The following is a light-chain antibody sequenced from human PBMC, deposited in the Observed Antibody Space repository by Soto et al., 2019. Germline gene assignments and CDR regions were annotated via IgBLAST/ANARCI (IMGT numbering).Light chain of an antibody. Sequence: EIVLTQSPGTLSLSPGERATLSCRASQSVSSIYLAWYQQKPGQAPRLLIYGASSRATGIPDRFSGSGSGTDFTLTISSLEPEDFAVYYCQQSGSSPPYTFGQGTRLEIK. CDR3: QQSGSSPPYT. CDR2: GAS. V-gene: IGKV3-20*01. CDR1: QSVSSIY. J-gene: IGKJ2*01.